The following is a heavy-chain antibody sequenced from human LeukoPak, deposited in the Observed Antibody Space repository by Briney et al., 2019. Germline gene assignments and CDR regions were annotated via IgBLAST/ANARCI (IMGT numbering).Heavy chain of an antibody. V-gene: IGHV3-21*01. CDR3: ASLGRYSSGWYDY. CDR1: GFTFSSYS. CDR2: ISSSSSYI. D-gene: IGHD6-19*01. J-gene: IGHJ4*02. Sequence: GGSLRLSCAASGFTFSSYSMNWVRQAPGKGLEWVSSISSSSSYIYYADSAKGRFTISRDNAKNSLYLQMNSLRAEDTAVYYCASLGRYSSGWYDYWGQGTLVTVSS.